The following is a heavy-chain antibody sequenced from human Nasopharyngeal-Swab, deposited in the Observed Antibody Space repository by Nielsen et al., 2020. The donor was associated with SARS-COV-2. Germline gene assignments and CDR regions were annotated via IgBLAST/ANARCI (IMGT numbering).Heavy chain of an antibody. CDR2: ISGSGGST. Sequence: LSLTCAASGFTFSNAWMSWVRQAPGKGLEWVSAISGSGGSTYYADSVKGRFTISRDNSKNTLYLQMNSLRAEDTAVYYCAISIFGVAQNYFDYWGQGTLVTVSS. D-gene: IGHD3-3*01. CDR1: GFTFSNAW. V-gene: IGHV3-23*01. J-gene: IGHJ4*02. CDR3: AISIFGVAQNYFDY.